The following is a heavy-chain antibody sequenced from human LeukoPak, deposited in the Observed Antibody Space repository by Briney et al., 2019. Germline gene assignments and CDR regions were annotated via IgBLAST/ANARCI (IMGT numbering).Heavy chain of an antibody. CDR2: ISNNGGYT. CDR3: ARDAYGDHFDY. V-gene: IGHV3-23*01. D-gene: IGHD4-17*01. J-gene: IGHJ4*02. Sequence: GGSLRLSCAASGFTFSSSAMSWVRQAPGKGLEWVSAISNNGGYTYYADSVQGRFTISRDNSKSTLCLQMNSLRAEDTAVYYCARDAYGDHFDYWGQGTLVTVSS. CDR1: GFTFSSSA.